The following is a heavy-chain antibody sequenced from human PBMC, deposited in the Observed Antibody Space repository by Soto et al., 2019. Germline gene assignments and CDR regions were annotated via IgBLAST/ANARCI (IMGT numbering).Heavy chain of an antibody. V-gene: IGHV4-59*01. CDR2: IYYTGGT. CDR3: ARDSGRMYYDTWSGYDYGMDV. CDR1: GGSMSRYY. J-gene: IGHJ6*02. Sequence: SETLSLTCSVSGGSMSRYYWSWIRQPPGKGLEWIGYIYYTGGTSYNPSLKSRVIMSVDTSKNQFSLKLSSVTAADTAVYYCARDSGRMYYDTWSGYDYGMDVWGQGTTVT. D-gene: IGHD3-3*01.